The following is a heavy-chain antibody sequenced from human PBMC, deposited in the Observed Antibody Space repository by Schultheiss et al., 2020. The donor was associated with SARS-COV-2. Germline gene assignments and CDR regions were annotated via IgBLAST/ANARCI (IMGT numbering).Heavy chain of an antibody. CDR2: ISSSSSYI. J-gene: IGHJ4*02. Sequence: GGSLRLSCAASGFTFSDYYMTWIRQAPGKGLEWVSSISSSSSYIYYADSVKGRFTISRDNAKNSLYLQMNSLRAEDTAVYYCAKDRGRGYGGYDPDYWGQGTLVTVSS. CDR1: GFTFSDYY. V-gene: IGHV3-11*06. CDR3: AKDRGRGYGGYDPDY. D-gene: IGHD5-12*01.